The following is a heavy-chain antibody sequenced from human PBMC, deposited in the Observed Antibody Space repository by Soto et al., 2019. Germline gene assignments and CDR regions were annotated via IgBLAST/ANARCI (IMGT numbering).Heavy chain of an antibody. D-gene: IGHD2-2*01. CDR2: IIPIFGTA. V-gene: IGHV1-69*12. CDR3: ARGQYQLLLGYYYGMDV. Sequence: QVQLVQSGAEVKKPGSSAKVSCKASGGTFSSYAISWVRQAPGQGLEWMGGIIPIFGTANYAQKFQGRVTITADESTSTAYMELSSLRSEDTAVYYCARGQYQLLLGYYYGMDVWGQGTTVTVSS. CDR1: GGTFSSYA. J-gene: IGHJ6*02.